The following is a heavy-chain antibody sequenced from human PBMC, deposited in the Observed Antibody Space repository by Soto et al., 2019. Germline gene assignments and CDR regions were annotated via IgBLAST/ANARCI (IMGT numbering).Heavy chain of an antibody. CDR1: GFTFSSYW. J-gene: IGHJ4*02. CDR3: AREIATTGLYYFDY. V-gene: IGHV3-74*01. CDR2: MNSDGSSI. D-gene: IGHD6-13*01. Sequence: EVQLVESGGGLVQPGGSLRLSCAASGFTFSSYWMHWVRQAPGKGLVWVSRMNSDGSSITYADSVKGRFTISRDSAKNTMYLQVHSLRAEDMAVYYCAREIATTGLYYFDYWGQGTLVSVSS.